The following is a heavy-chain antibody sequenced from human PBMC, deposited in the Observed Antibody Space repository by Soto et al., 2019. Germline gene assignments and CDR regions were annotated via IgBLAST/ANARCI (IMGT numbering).Heavy chain of an antibody. Sequence: GGSLRLSCAASGFTFSSYAMSWVRQAPGKGLEWVSAISGSGGSTYYADSVTGRFTISRDKSKNTLYLQMNSLRAEDTAGYYCAKDAAVNTYPLSTKMPGDWFDPWGQGTLVTVSS. CDR2: ISGSGGST. CDR3: AKDAAVNTYPLSTKMPGDWFDP. J-gene: IGHJ5*02. V-gene: IGHV3-23*01. D-gene: IGHD5-12*01. CDR1: GFTFSSYA.